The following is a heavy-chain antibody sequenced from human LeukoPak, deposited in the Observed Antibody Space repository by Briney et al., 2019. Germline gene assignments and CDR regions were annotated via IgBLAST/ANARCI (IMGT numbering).Heavy chain of an antibody. CDR1: VGSISSSIYY. CDR3: ARGVGATMAPDY. CDR2: IYYSGST. Sequence: PSETLSLTCTVSVGSISSSIYYWDWIRQPPGKGLEWIGSIYYSGSTNYNPSLKSRVTISVDTSKNQFSLKLSSVTAADTAVYYCARGVGATMAPDYWGQGTLVTVSS. V-gene: IGHV4-39*07. J-gene: IGHJ4*02. D-gene: IGHD1-26*01.